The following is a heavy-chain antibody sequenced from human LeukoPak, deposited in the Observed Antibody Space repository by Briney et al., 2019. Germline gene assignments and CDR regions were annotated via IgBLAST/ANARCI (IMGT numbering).Heavy chain of an antibody. D-gene: IGHD3-22*01. V-gene: IGHV1-18*01. J-gene: IGHJ4*02. CDR1: GYTFTSYG. CDR2: ISAYNGNT. CDR3: ARLRYYYDSSGPAPFDY. Sequence: GASVKVSCKASGYTFTSYGISWVRQAPGQGLEWMGWISAYNGNTNYAQKLQGRVTMTTDTSTSTAYMEVRSLRSDDTAVYYCARLRYYYDSSGPAPFDYWGQGTLVTVSS.